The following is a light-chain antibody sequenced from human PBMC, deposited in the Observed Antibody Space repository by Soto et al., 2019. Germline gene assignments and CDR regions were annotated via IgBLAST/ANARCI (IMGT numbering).Light chain of an antibody. J-gene: IGKJ5*01. CDR2: DAS. V-gene: IGKV3-11*01. CDR3: QQRSNWPPVIT. CDR1: QTFSSH. Sequence: EIVLTQSPATLSLSPGERATLSCRASQTFSSHLAWYQQKPGQAPRLLIYDASKRATGIPARFSGRGSGTDFTLTLSSLAPEDFALYYCQQRSNWPPVITFGQGTRLEIK.